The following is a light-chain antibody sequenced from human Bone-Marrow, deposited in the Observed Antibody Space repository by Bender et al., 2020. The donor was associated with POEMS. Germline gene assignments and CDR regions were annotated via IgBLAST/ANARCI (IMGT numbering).Light chain of an antibody. CDR3: TSYQGTTPYV. CDR1: SSDVGGYDY. V-gene: IGLV2-14*03. J-gene: IGLJ1*01. Sequence: QSALTQPASVSGSPGQSITISCTGTSSDVGGYDYVSWYQQHPGKAPKFIITNGPSGVSNRFSASKSGNTASLTISGLQAEDEADYYCTSYQGTTPYVFGSATKVTVL. CDR2: T.